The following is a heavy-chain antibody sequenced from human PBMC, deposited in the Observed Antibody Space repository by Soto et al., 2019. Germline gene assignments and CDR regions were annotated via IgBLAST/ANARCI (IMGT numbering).Heavy chain of an antibody. CDR1: GYTFTIYY. J-gene: IGHJ6*02. Sequence: GASVKVSCKASGYTFTIYYMHWVLQAPGQGLEWMGIINPSGGSTSYAQKFQGRVTMTRDTSTSTVYMELSSLRSEDTAVYYCASNTNIWYYYGMDVWGQGTTVTVSS. V-gene: IGHV1-46*01. CDR3: ASNTNIWYYYGMDV. D-gene: IGHD2-8*01. CDR2: INPSGGST.